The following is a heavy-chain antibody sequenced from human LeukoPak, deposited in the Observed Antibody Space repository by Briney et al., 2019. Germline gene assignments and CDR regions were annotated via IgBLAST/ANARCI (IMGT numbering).Heavy chain of an antibody. CDR2: MHYSGST. CDR3: ARDVLRQQLGRGFES. CDR1: GESFSGHY. V-gene: IGHV4-34*01. J-gene: IGHJ4*02. D-gene: IGHD6-13*01. Sequence: PSETLSLTCAVYGESFSGHYGSWIRQPPGKGLEWIGTMHYSGSTYSNPSLKSRVSISRDTSKNQISLKLSSVTAADTAVYYCARDVLRQQLGRGFESWGQGTLVTVSS.